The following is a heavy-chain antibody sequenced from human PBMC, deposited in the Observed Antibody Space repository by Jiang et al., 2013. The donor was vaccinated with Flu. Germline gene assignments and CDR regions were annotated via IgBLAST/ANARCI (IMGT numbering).Heavy chain of an antibody. V-gene: IGHV1-69*01. CDR2: IIPIFGTA. CDR1: GGTFSSYA. J-gene: IGHJ6*02. CDR3: AREIGCSSTSCYHYYYYGMDV. Sequence: GAEVKKPGSSVKVSCKASGGTFSSYAISWVRQAPGQGLEWMGGIIPIFGTANYAQKFQGRVTITADESTSTAYMELSSLRSEDTAVYYCAREIGCSSTSCYHYYYYGMDVWGQGTTVTVSS. D-gene: IGHD2-2*01.